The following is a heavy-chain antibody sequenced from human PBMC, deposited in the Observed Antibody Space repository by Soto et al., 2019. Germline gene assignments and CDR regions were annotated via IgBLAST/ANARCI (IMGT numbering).Heavy chain of an antibody. J-gene: IGHJ4*02. D-gene: IGHD3-9*01. CDR1: GGSVSSGGYS. CDR3: ASSVVTQNVLTGSGFDS. CDR2: IYHTGNA. V-gene: IGHV4-30-2*06. Sequence: LQLQQSGSGQVKPSETLSLTCAVSGGSVSSGGYSWSWIRQSPERGLEWIGYIYHTGNASYTASLKTRVTISLDKSNNRFSLNLKSLTAADTAVYYCASSVVTQNVLTGSGFDSWGQGTLVTVSS.